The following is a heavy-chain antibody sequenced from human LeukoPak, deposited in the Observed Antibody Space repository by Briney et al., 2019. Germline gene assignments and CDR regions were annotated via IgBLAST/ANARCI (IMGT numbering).Heavy chain of an antibody. CDR2: IYHSGGI. Sequence: SETLSLTCAASSGSISRGGYSWNWIRQPPGEGLEWIGHIYHSGGIYYNPSLKSRVTISVDSFKNQFSLKLTSVTAADTAVYYCARGGDYYDRSGYSDPFYFYGMSVWGQGITVTVSS. CDR3: ARGGDYYDRSGYSDPFYFYGMSV. V-gene: IGHV4-30-2*01. CDR1: SGSISRGGYS. J-gene: IGHJ6*02. D-gene: IGHD3-22*01.